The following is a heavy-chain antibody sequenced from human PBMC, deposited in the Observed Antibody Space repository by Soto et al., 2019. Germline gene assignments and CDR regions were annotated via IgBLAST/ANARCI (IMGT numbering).Heavy chain of an antibody. CDR3: AKGLKGRQQLVPGY. CDR1: GFTFSSYA. D-gene: IGHD6-13*01. Sequence: GSLRLSCAASGFTFSSYAMSWVRQAPGKGLEWVSAISGSGGSTYYADSVKGRFTISRDNSKNTLYLQINSLRAEDTAVYYCAKGLKGRQQLVPGYWGQGTLVNVSS. V-gene: IGHV3-23*01. J-gene: IGHJ4*02. CDR2: ISGSGGST.